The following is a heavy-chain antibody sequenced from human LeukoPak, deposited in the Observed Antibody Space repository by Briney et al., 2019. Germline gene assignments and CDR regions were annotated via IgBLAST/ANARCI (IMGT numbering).Heavy chain of an antibody. V-gene: IGHV4-4*07. J-gene: IGHJ6*03. CDR1: GGSISSYY. Sequence: SETLSLTCTVSGGSISSYYWSWIRQPAGKGLEWIGRIYTSGSTNYNPSLKSRVTMSVDTSKNQFSLKLSSVTAADTAVYYCARDKRVAVAGTYIYYYMDVWGNGTTVTISS. CDR3: ARDKRVAVAGTYIYYYMDV. D-gene: IGHD6-19*01. CDR2: IYTSGST.